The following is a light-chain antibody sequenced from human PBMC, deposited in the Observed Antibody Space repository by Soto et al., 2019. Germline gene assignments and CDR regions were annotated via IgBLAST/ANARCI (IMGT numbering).Light chain of an antibody. CDR3: QQYSNWPLT. CDR1: QTVYNN. J-gene: IGKJ4*01. Sequence: EIVMTQSPATLSVSPGERATLSCRASQTVYNNLAWYQQKPGQPPRLLIYGASARATGIPARFSGSGSGTEFTITISRLQSEDFAVYYCQQYSNWPLTFGGGTKVEIK. CDR2: GAS. V-gene: IGKV3-15*01.